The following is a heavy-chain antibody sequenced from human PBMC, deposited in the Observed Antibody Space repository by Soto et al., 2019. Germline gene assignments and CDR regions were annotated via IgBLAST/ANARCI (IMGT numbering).Heavy chain of an antibody. Sequence: PSETLSLTCTVSGGAIYTSSYYWGWIRQPPGKGLEWIGSIYQSGSTYYNPSLKSRVTISVDTSKNLFSLKLSSVTAADTAVYYCARMGLGYCSGGSCYAYYWGQGTLVTVSS. CDR1: GGAIYTSSYY. CDR3: ARMGLGYCSGGSCYAYY. D-gene: IGHD2-15*01. V-gene: IGHV4-39*01. J-gene: IGHJ4*02. CDR2: IYQSGST.